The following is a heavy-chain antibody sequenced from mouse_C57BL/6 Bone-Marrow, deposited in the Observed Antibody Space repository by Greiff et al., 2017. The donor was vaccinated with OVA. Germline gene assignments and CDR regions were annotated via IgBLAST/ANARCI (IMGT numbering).Heavy chain of an antibody. J-gene: IGHJ2*01. V-gene: IGHV1-9*01. CDR2: ILPGSGST. D-gene: IGHD2-1*01. CDR1: GYTFTGYW. Sequence: VQLQQSGAELMKPGASVKLSCKATGYTFTGYWIEWVKQRPGHGLEWIGEILPGSGSTNYNEKFKGKGTFTADTYSNTAYMQLSSLTTENSAIDYLAGPSTSVPYYFDYWGQGTTLTVSS. CDR3: AGPSTSVPYYFDY.